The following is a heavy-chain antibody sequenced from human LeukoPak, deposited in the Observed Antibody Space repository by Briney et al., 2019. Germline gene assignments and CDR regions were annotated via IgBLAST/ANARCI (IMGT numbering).Heavy chain of an antibody. V-gene: IGHV3-30*18. Sequence: PGGSLRLSCAASGFTFSSYGMHWVRQAPGKGLEWVAVISYDGSNKYYADSVKGRFTISRDNSKNTLYLQMNSLRAEDTAVYYCAKGDSSGYYPNWFDPWGQGTLVTVSS. CDR1: GFTFSSYG. CDR3: AKGDSSGYYPNWFDP. CDR2: ISYDGSNK. D-gene: IGHD3-22*01. J-gene: IGHJ5*02.